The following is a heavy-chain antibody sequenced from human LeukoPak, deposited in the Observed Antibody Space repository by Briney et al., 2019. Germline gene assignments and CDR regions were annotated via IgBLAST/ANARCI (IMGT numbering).Heavy chain of an antibody. D-gene: IGHD3-10*01. CDR3: ARGVVRGAIHI. J-gene: IGHJ3*02. CDR2: INPNSGGT. CDR1: GYTFTGYY. V-gene: IGHV1-2*02. Sequence: GASVKVSCKASGYTFTGYYMHWVRQAPGQGLEWMGWINPNSGGTNCRVTMTRDTSISTAYMELSRLRSDDTAVYYCARGVVRGAIHIWGQGTMVTVPS.